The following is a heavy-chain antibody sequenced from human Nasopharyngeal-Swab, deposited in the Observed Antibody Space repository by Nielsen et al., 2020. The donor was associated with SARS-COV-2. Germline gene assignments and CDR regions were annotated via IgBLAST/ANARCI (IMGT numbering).Heavy chain of an antibody. CDR2: ISSSGSTI. D-gene: IGHD5-18*01. Sequence: GRFMRLSCAASGFSFSDYYMSWIRQAPGTGLEWVSYISSSGSTIYYADSVKGRFTISRDNAKNSLYLQMNSLRAEDTAVYYCARRGGYGTPVDYWGQGTLVTVSS. CDR1: GFSFSDYY. CDR3: ARRGGYGTPVDY. V-gene: IGHV3-11*04. J-gene: IGHJ4*02.